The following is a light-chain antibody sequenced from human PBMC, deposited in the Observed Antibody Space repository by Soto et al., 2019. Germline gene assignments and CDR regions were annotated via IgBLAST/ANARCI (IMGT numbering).Light chain of an antibody. J-gene: IGKJ1*01. CDR3: QQYKDYET. CDR1: QSISSW. Sequence: IQMTQSPSTLSASVGDRVTITCQASQSISSWLAWYQQKPGKTPKRLIYKASSLESGAPSMVSGSGSGTEFTLTISSLQPDDFATYYCQQYKDYETFGQGTKVDIK. CDR2: KAS. V-gene: IGKV1-5*03.